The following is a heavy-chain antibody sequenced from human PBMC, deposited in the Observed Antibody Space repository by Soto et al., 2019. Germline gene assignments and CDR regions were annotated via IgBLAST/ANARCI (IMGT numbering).Heavy chain of an antibody. CDR1: CGSVSSGSYY. CDR3: ARGWYYYDEYYCDY. J-gene: IGHJ4*02. CDR2: IYYSGST. D-gene: IGHD3-22*01. Sequence: PSETLSLTCTVSCGSVSSGSYYWSSIRQPPGKGLEWIGYIYYSGSTYYNPSLKSRVTISVDTSKNQFSLKLSSVTAADTAVYYCARGWYYYDEYYCDYWGQGTLVTVSS. V-gene: IGHV4-30-4*08.